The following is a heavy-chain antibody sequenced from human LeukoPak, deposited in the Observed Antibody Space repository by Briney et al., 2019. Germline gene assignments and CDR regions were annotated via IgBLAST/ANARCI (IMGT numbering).Heavy chain of an antibody. D-gene: IGHD6-13*01. V-gene: IGHV4-34*01. J-gene: IGHJ4*02. CDR2: INHSGST. Sequence: SETLSLTCAVYGGSFSGYYWSWIRQPPGKGLEWIGEINHSGSTNYNTSLKSRVTISVDTSKNQFSLKLSSVTAADTAVYYCARHGGVAAAGIVDYWGQGTLVTVSS. CDR3: ARHGGVAAAGIVDY. CDR1: GGSFSGYY.